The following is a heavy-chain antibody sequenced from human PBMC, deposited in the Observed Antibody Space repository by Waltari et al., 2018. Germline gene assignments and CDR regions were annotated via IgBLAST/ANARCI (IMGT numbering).Heavy chain of an antibody. CDR1: GESVSGYF. CDR2: IKHRRIA. Sequence: QVQLQQWGAGLLKPSETLSHTCAVYGESVSGYFWSWIRQPPGKGLEWIGEIKHRRIANYNQSLKSRVTISIDTSKKQFSLKLTSVTAADTAVYYCAMGAGSSSWRLDSWGQGALVTVSS. D-gene: IGHD6-13*01. V-gene: IGHV4-34*01. CDR3: AMGAGSSSWRLDS. J-gene: IGHJ4*02.